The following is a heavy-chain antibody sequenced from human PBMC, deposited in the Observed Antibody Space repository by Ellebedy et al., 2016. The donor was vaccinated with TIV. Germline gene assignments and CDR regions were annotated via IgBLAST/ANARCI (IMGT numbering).Heavy chain of an antibody. V-gene: IGHV3-30*18. Sequence: GGSLRLXXAASGFTFRRSGMHWVRPAPGQGLEWVAVISYEGSNKYYADSVKGRFTISRDNSKSTLYLQMNRLRDEDTAVYYCAKGGGSFLDWGHYWGQGTLVNVSS. CDR3: AKGGGSFLDWGHY. CDR1: GFTFRRSG. D-gene: IGHD1-26*01. CDR2: ISYEGSNK. J-gene: IGHJ4*02.